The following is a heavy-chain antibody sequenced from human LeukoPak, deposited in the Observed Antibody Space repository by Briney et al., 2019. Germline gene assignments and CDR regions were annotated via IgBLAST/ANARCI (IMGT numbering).Heavy chain of an antibody. D-gene: IGHD3-22*01. J-gene: IGHJ5*02. V-gene: IGHV4-30-4*02. CDR2: MYYSGST. CDR1: GASFSSGDQY. Sequence: PSDTLSLTCTVSGASFSSGDQYWNWIRQPPGKGVEWIAYMYYSGSTYYNPSLKSRVTMSADTSKNQLSLKLSSVTAADTAVYYCARPYYYDSRIDPWGQGILVTVSS. CDR3: ARPYYYDSRIDP.